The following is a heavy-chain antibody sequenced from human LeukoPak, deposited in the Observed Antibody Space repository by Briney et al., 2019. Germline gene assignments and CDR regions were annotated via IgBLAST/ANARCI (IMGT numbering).Heavy chain of an antibody. CDR3: AKLDIVVVPAAIPNYFDY. Sequence: PGGSLRLSCVASGVTLSNYAMSWARQAPGKGLEWVSGISSSGSGGNTYYADSVKGRFTISRDNSKNTLYLQMNSLRAEDTAVYYCAKLDIVVVPAAIPNYFDYWGQGTLVTVSS. J-gene: IGHJ4*02. CDR2: ISSSGSGGNT. CDR1: GVTLSNYA. D-gene: IGHD2-2*01. V-gene: IGHV3-23*01.